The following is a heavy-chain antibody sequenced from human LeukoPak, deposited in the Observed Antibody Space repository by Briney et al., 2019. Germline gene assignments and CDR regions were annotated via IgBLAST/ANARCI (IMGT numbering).Heavy chain of an antibody. CDR2: ISHSGST. D-gene: IGHD3-22*01. CDR3: ARHNPYDSSADGRYYFDY. Sequence: SETLSLTCAVPGDSISSGYHWGWIRQPPGKGLEWIGSISHSGSTYYNPSLSSRATASVNTSKNQFTVKLRSVTAADTAVYYCARHNPYDSSADGRYYFDYWSQGTLVTVSS. V-gene: IGHV4-38-2*01. CDR1: GDSISSGYH. J-gene: IGHJ4*02.